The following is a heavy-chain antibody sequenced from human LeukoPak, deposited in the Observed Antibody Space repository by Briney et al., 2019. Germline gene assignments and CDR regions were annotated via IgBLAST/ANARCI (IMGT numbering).Heavy chain of an antibody. CDR2: IIPILGIA. D-gene: IGHD2-2*01. V-gene: IGHV1-69*04. CDR1: GGTFSSYA. CDR3: ARAYANIVVVSAAPNYYYYGMDV. J-gene: IGHJ6*02. Sequence: ASVKVSCKASGGTFSSYAISWVRQAPGQGLEWMGRIIPILGIANYAQKFQGRVTITADKSTSTAYMELSSLRSEDTAVYYCARAYANIVVVSAAPNYYYYGMDVWGQGTTVTVSS.